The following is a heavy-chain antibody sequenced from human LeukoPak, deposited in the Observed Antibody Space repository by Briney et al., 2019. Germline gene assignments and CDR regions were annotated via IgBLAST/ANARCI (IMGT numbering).Heavy chain of an antibody. CDR3: ARAQWFGELSGY. Sequence: GGSLRLSCAASGFTFSDHYMDWVRQAPGKGLEWVGRTRNKANSYTTEYAASVKGRFTISRDDSKNSLYLQMNSLKTEDTAVYYCARAQWFGELSGYWGQGTLVTVSS. J-gene: IGHJ4*02. CDR1: GFTFSDHY. V-gene: IGHV3-72*01. CDR2: TRNKANSYTT. D-gene: IGHD3-10*01.